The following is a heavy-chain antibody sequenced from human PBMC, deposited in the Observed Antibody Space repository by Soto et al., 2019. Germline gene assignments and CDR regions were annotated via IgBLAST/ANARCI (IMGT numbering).Heavy chain of an antibody. J-gene: IGHJ4*02. CDR1: GFTVSSNY. V-gene: IGHV3-66*01. Sequence: EVQLVESGGGLVQPGGFLRLSCAASGFTVSSNYMSWVRQAPGKGLEWVSVIYSGGSTYYADSVKGRFTISRDNSKNTLYLQMNSLRAEDTAVYYCARGGGDCSGGSCYFWRYYFDYWGQGTLVTVSS. CDR3: ARGGGDCSGGSCYFWRYYFDY. D-gene: IGHD2-15*01. CDR2: IYSGGST.